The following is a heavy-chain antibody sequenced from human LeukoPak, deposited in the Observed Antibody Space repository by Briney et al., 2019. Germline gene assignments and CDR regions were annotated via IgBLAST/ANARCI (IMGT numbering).Heavy chain of an antibody. D-gene: IGHD5-24*01. V-gene: IGHV4-30-4*01. J-gene: IGHJ6*04. CDR3: ARAMAAPYFYYGMDV. Sequence: PSQTLSLTCTVSGGSISSGDYYWSWIRQPPGKGLEWIGYIYYSGSTYYNPSLKGRVTISVDTSKNQFSLKLSSVTAADTAVYYCARAMAAPYFYYGMDVWGKGTTVTVSS. CDR2: IYYSGST. CDR1: GGSISSGDYY.